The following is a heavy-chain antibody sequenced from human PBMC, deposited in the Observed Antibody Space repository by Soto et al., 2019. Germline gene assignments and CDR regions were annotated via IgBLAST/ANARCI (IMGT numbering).Heavy chain of an antibody. V-gene: IGHV4-61*01. CDR2: MYYGGTT. D-gene: IGHD6-13*01. J-gene: IGHJ4*02. CDR3: ARGTSWQLPFDY. Sequence: KSSETLSLTCTVSGASVSSRSYYLSWIRQPPGKGLEWIGHMYYGGTTNYQPSLKSRVTISADRSQNQFSLKLSSVTAADTAVYYCARGTSWQLPFDYWGQGTLVTVSS. CDR1: GASVSSRSYY.